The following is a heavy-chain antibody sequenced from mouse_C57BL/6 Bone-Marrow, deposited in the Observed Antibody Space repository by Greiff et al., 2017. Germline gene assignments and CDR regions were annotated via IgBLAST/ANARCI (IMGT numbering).Heavy chain of an antibody. D-gene: IGHD2-5*01. CDR1: GFTFSSYA. CDR3: ARDHSNYYAIDY. Sequence: EVKLMESGGGLVKPGGSLKLSCAASGFTFSSYAMSWVRQTPEKRLEWVATISDGGSYTYYPANVKGRFTISRDNAKNNLYLQMSHLKSEDTAMYYCARDHSNYYAIDYWGQGTSVTVSS. V-gene: IGHV5-4*01. J-gene: IGHJ4*01. CDR2: ISDGGSYT.